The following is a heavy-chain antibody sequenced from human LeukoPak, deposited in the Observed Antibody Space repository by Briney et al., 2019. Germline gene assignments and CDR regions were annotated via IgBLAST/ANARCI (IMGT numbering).Heavy chain of an antibody. CDR1: GFTFSSYA. J-gene: IGHJ5*02. CDR3: ARDSKWELPGWFDP. V-gene: IGHV3-30-3*01. CDR2: ISYDGSNK. D-gene: IGHD1-26*01. Sequence: PGRSLRLSCAASGFTFSSYAMHWVRQAPGKGLEWVAVISYDGSNKYYADSVKGRFTISRDNSKNTLYLQMNSLRAEDTAVYYCARDSKWELPGWFDPWGQGTLVTVSS.